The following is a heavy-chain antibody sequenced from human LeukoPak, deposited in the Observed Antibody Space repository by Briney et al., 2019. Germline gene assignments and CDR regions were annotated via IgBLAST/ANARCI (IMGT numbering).Heavy chain of an antibody. CDR3: ARCGGRYFDY. Sequence: SQTLSLTCTVSGGSISSGGYYWSWIRQHPGKGLEWIGYIYYSGSTYYNPSLKSRVTMSVDTSKNQFSLKLSSVTAADTAVYYCARCGGRYFDYWGQGTLVTVSS. D-gene: IGHD2-21*01. J-gene: IGHJ4*02. CDR1: GGSISSGGYY. CDR2: IYYSGST. V-gene: IGHV4-31*03.